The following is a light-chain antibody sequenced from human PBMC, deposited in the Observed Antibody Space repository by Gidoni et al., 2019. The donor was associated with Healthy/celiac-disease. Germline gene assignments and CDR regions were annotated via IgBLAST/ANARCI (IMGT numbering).Light chain of an antibody. CDR1: QSFLYRSNNKNY. V-gene: IGKV4-1*01. Sequence: DIVMTQSPDSLAVSLGERATINCKSSQSFLYRSNNKNYLAWYQQKPGQPPKLLIYWASTRESGVPDRFSGSGSGTDFTLTISSLQAEDVAVYYCQQYYSTLPITFGQGTRLEIK. CDR2: WAS. CDR3: QQYYSTLPIT. J-gene: IGKJ5*01.